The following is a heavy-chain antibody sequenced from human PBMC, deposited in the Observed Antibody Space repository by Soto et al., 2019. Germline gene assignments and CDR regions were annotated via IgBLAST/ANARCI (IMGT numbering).Heavy chain of an antibody. CDR3: TRLISAAQDY. CDR2: IRDRAYNYAT. CDR1: GFVFQDSS. D-gene: IGHD3-10*01. Sequence: EALLVESGGGVVQPGWSLKLSCVASGFVFQDSSIHWVRQASVKGLEWVGRIRDRAYNYATAYTASVKGRFTISRDDSTNTAYLQMNGLRTEDTAIYYCTRLISAAQDYWGQGTLVTVSS. V-gene: IGHV3-73*01. J-gene: IGHJ4*02.